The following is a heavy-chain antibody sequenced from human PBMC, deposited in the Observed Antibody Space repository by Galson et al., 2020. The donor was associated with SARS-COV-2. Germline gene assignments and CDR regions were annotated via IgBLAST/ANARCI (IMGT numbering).Heavy chain of an antibody. CDR2: IYYSGST. CDR1: GGSISSGGYY. Sequence: SATLSLTCTVSGGSISSGGYYWSWIRQHPGKGLEWIGYIYYSGSTYYNPSLKSRVTISVDTSKNQFSLKLSSVTAADTAVYYCARVVSGIFGVVNWFDPWGQGTLVTVSS. CDR3: ARVVSGIFGVVNWFDP. D-gene: IGHD3-3*01. J-gene: IGHJ5*02. V-gene: IGHV4-31*03.